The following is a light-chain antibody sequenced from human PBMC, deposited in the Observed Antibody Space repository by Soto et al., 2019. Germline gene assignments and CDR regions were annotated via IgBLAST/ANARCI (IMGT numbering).Light chain of an antibody. CDR3: SSYTSSSLYV. Sequence: QSALTQPASVSGSPGQSITLSCTGTSSDVGGYNYVSWYQQHPGKAPKLMIYEVSNRPSGVSNRFSGSKCGNTASLAVSGLQAEDEADYYCSSYTSSSLYVFGTGTKLTVL. CDR2: EVS. J-gene: IGLJ1*01. CDR1: SSDVGGYNY. V-gene: IGLV2-14*01.